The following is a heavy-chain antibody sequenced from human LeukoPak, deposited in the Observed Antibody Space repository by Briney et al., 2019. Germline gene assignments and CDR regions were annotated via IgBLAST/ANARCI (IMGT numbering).Heavy chain of an antibody. V-gene: IGHV3-7*05. CDR3: ARAELYYYDSSGYS. Sequence: PGGSLRLSCAASGFTFSSYWMAWVRQAPGKGLEWVANIKPDGSEKYYVDSLGGRFTISRDNAENSLYLQMNSLRAEDTAVYYCARAELYYYDSSGYSWGQGTLVTVSS. CDR1: GFTFSSYW. J-gene: IGHJ4*02. CDR2: IKPDGSEK. D-gene: IGHD3-22*01.